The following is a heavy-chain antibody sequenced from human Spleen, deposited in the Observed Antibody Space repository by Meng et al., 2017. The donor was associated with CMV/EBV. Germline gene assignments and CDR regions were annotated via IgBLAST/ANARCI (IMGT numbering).Heavy chain of an antibody. CDR1: SDYY. D-gene: IGHD6-13*01. CDR2: INHGGTT. CDR3: ARASRWRYSRPRTPLYFDY. V-gene: IGHV4-34*01. Sequence: SDYYWGWIRQPPGKGLEWIGEINHGGTTNYNPSLKSRVTISADTSKNQFSLKMTSLTAADTAVYYCARASRWRYSRPRTPLYFDYWGPGTLVTVSS. J-gene: IGHJ4*02.